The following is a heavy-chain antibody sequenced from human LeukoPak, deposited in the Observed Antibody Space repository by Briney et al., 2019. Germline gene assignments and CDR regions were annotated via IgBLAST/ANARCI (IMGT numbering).Heavy chain of an antibody. CDR1: GFTFRNYG. Sequence: GGSLRLSCAASGFTFRNYGFHWVRQAPGKGLEWVAVIYHDGSYKFYADSVKGRFTFSRDNSKNTVFLEMNSLRGEDTAMYYCTRDSAKSFDDWGQGTLVTVSS. CDR3: TRDSAKSFDD. D-gene: IGHD4/OR15-4a*01. J-gene: IGHJ4*02. CDR2: IYHDGSYK. V-gene: IGHV3-33*01.